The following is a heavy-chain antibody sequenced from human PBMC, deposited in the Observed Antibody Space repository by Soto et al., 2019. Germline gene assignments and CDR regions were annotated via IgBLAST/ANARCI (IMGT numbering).Heavy chain of an antibody. CDR1: GFTFTSSA. Sequence: SVKVSCKASGFTFTSSAVQWVRQARGQRLEWIGWIVVGRGNTNYAQKFHERVTITRDMSTGTAYMELSSLRSEDTAVYYCAARVSGSHSYYDGLDVWGQGTTVNVS. D-gene: IGHD3-10*01. J-gene: IGHJ6*02. CDR3: AARVSGSHSYYDGLDV. V-gene: IGHV1-58*01. CDR2: IVVGRGNT.